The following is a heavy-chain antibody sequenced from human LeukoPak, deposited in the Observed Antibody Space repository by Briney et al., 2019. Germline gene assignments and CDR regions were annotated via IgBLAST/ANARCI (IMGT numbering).Heavy chain of an antibody. CDR1: GFAFYYYM. D-gene: IGHD4-23*01. Sequence: GGSLRLSCAASGFAFYYYMMTWVRQAPGKGLEWGSSITGSSSHLYYADSVKSRFTISRDNAKNAVYLQMNSLRGEDMAVYYCARDRTSVGGLDYWGQGTPVTVPS. V-gene: IGHV3-21*01. J-gene: IGHJ4*02. CDR2: ITGSSSHL. CDR3: ARDRTSVGGLDY.